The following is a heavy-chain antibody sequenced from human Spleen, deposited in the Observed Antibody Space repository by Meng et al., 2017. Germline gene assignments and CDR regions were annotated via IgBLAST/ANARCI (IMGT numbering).Heavy chain of an antibody. V-gene: IGHV3-49*04. D-gene: IGHD3-22*01. CDR1: GFTFGDYA. CDR2: IRSKAYGGTT. J-gene: IGHJ4*02. CDR3: TRDRANYDSTLVSGY. Sequence: GESLKISCTASGFTFGDYAMSWVRQAPGKGLEWVGFIRSKAYGGTTEYAASVKGRFTISRDDSKSIAYLQMNSLKTEDTAVYYCTRDRANYDSTLVSGYWGQGTLVTVSS.